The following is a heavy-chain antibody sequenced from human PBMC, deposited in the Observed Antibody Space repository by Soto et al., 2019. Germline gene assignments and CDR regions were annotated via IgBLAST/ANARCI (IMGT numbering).Heavy chain of an antibody. CDR3: ARESTVGSPYGMDV. D-gene: IGHD1-26*01. CDR1: GGSISSGGYS. J-gene: IGHJ6*02. V-gene: IGHV4-30-2*01. CDR2: IYHSGST. Sequence: QLQLQESGSGLVKPSQTLSLTCAVSGGSISSGGYSWSWIRQPPGKGLEWIGYIYHSGSTYYNPSLKSRVTISVARSKNQFSLKLSSVTAADTAVYYCARESTVGSPYGMDVWGQGTTVTVSS.